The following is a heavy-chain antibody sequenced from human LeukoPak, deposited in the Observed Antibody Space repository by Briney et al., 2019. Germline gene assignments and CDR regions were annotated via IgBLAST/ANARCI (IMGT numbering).Heavy chain of an antibody. CDR1: GGTFSSYA. CDR2: IIPIFGTA. CDR3: ATVGSSTSDYYYGMDV. V-gene: IGHV1-69*13. Sequence: ASVKVSCKASGGTFSSYAISWVRQAPGQGLEWMGGIIPIFGTANYAQKFQGRVTITADESTSTAYMELSSLRSEDTAVYYCATVGSSTSDYYYGMDVWGQGTTVTVSS. J-gene: IGHJ6*02. D-gene: IGHD2-2*01.